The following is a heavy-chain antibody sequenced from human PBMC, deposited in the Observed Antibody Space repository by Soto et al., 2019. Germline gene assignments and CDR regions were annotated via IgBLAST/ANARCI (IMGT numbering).Heavy chain of an antibody. D-gene: IGHD2-21*01. CDR2: ISASGAAT. Sequence: GGSLRLSCTASEFTFSNYAMSWVRQAPGKGLEWVSAISASGAATYYVDSVKGRFTISRDNSKNTLYVQMNSLRAEDTGVYYCARCAVLSTTSGGWCNRFDPWGQGTLVTVS. V-gene: IGHV3-23*01. J-gene: IGHJ5*02. CDR3: ARCAVLSTTSGGWCNRFDP. CDR1: EFTFSNYA.